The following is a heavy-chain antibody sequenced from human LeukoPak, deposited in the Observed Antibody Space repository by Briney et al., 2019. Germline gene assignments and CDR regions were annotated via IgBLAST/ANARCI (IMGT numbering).Heavy chain of an antibody. V-gene: IGHV1-3*01. CDR1: GYTFTSYA. J-gene: IGHJ4*02. CDR3: ARPYYYDSSGYPGY. CDR2: INAGNGNT. D-gene: IGHD3-22*01. Sequence: ASVKVSCKASGYTFTSYAMHWVRQAPGQRLEWMGWINAGNGNTKYSQKFQGRVTMTRDTSTSTVYMELSSLRSEDTAVYYCARPYYYDSSGYPGYWGQGTLVTVSS.